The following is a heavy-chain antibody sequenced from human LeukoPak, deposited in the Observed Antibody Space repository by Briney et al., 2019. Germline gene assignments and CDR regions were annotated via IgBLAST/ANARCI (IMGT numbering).Heavy chain of an antibody. CDR1: GFXFSSYW. J-gene: IGHJ4*02. V-gene: IGHV3-7*05. CDR3: AKGGSFFDY. CDR2: INQDGSDK. Sequence: GGSLRLSCAASGFXFSSYWISWVRQAPGKGLEWVAHINQDGSDKYYVDSVKGRFTISRDNAKNSLSLQMSSLRVEDTAMYYCAKGGSFFDYGGQGTLVTVSS. D-gene: IGHD3-10*01.